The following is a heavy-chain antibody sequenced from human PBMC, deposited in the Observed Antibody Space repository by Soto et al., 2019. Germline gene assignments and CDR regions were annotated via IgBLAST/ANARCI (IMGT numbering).Heavy chain of an antibody. D-gene: IGHD3-3*01. CDR3: ARDGVRFLEWSITNYYYYGMDV. CDR1: GFTFSSYA. V-gene: IGHV3-30-3*01. Sequence: LRLSCAASGFTFSSYAMHWVRQAPGKGLEWVAVISYDGSNKYYADSVKGRFTISRDNSKNTLYLQMNSLRAEDTAVYYCARDGVRFLEWSITNYYYYGMDVWGQGTTVTVSS. CDR2: ISYDGSNK. J-gene: IGHJ6*02.